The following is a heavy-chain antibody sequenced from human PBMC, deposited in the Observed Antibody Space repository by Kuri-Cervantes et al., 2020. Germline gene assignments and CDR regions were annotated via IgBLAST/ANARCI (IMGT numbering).Heavy chain of an antibody. Sequence: GESLKISCAASGFTFSSYWMSWVRQAPGKGLEWVAKIKQDGSEKYYVDSVKGRFTISRDNSKNTLYLQMNSLRAEDTAVYYCAKTYDSSGYPYWYFDLWGRGTLVTVSS. D-gene: IGHD3-22*01. CDR3: AKTYDSSGYPYWYFDL. V-gene: IGHV3-7*03. J-gene: IGHJ2*01. CDR1: GFTFSSYW. CDR2: IKQDGSEK.